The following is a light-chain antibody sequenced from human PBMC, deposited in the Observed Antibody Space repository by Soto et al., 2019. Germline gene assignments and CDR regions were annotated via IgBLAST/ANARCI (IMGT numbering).Light chain of an antibody. J-gene: IGKJ5*01. Sequence: EIVMTQSPATLSVSPGERATLSCRASQSVSSDLAWYQHKPGQAPRLLIYGASTRATGIPARFSGRGSGTEFTLTISSLQSVDFAVYYCQQYDNWPQAFGQGTRLEI. CDR3: QQYDNWPQA. CDR1: QSVSSD. CDR2: GAS. V-gene: IGKV3-15*01.